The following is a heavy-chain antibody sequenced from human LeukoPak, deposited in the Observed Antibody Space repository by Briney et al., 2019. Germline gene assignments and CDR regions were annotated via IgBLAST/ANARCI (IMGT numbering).Heavy chain of an antibody. V-gene: IGHV3-21*01. Sequence: GGFLRLSCAASGFTFSSYSMNWVRQAPGKGLEWVSSISSSSSYIYYADSVKGRFTISRDNAKNSLYLQMNSLRAEGTAVYYCARDLDPEYSSSVDWFDPWGQGTLVTVSS. CDR2: ISSSSSYI. D-gene: IGHD6-6*01. J-gene: IGHJ5*02. CDR1: GFTFSSYS. CDR3: ARDLDPEYSSSVDWFDP.